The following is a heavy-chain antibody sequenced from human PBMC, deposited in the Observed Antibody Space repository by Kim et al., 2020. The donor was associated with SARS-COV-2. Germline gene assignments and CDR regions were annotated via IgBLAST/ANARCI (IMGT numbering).Heavy chain of an antibody. D-gene: IGHD3-10*01. V-gene: IGHV4-38-2*02. J-gene: IGHJ6*01. Sequence: SETLSLTCTVSGYSISSDHYWGWIRHPPGKGLEWVGSIYHSGSTYYNPSLNSRVTISVDTSKNRFSLRLSSVTAADTAVYYCARGTYGSDNYYYYYAMDV. CDR1: GYSISSDHY. CDR2: IYHSGST. CDR3: ARGTYGSDNYYYYYAMDV.